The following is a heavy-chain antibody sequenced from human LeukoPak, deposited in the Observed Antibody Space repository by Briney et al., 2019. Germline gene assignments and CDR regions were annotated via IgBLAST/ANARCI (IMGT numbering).Heavy chain of an antibody. CDR1: GTXFRNYE. V-gene: IGHV3-48*03. CDR2: ISSSGDTI. D-gene: IGHD3-10*01. Sequence: PGGSLRLSCATPGTXFRNYEINWVRQAPGKGLEWISYISSSGDTIYYADSVKGRFIISRDNAKNSLYLQMNSLRVEDTAVYYCATRPYGFLGPFDFWGQGALVTVSS. J-gene: IGHJ4*02. CDR3: ATRPYGFLGPFDF.